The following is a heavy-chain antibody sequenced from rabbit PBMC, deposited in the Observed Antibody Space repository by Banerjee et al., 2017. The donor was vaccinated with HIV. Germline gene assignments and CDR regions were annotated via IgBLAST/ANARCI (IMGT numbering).Heavy chain of an antibody. D-gene: IGHD4-1*01. J-gene: IGHJ2*01. CDR2: IYTGSRST. Sequence: QSLEESGGALVTPGGTLTLTCTASGFTLSSYYMCWVRQAPGKGLEWIGCIYTGSRSTYYASWAKGRFTISKTSSTTVTLQMTSLTAADTATYFCARGDDNADWGALWGPGTLVTVS. CDR3: ARGDDNADWGAL. V-gene: IGHV1S40*01. CDR1: GFTLSSYY.